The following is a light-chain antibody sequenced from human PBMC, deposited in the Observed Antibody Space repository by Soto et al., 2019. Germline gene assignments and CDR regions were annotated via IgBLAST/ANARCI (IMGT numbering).Light chain of an antibody. Sequence: DIQITQSPSSVSASVGDRVTITCRANQGIGSWLAWYQQKPGKAPKLLIYAASSLQSGVPSRFSGSESGTDFSLTISSLQPEDFANYYCQQAKSLPLTFGGGTKVDIK. V-gene: IGKV1-12*01. J-gene: IGKJ4*01. CDR2: AAS. CDR1: QGIGSW. CDR3: QQAKSLPLT.